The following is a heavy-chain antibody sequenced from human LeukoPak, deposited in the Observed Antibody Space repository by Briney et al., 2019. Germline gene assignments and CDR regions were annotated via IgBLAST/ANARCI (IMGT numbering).Heavy chain of an antibody. CDR3: ARGRAYSSSPCMDV. CDR2: ISERSDNT. V-gene: IGHV3-23*01. J-gene: IGHJ6*03. CDR1: GFTFSNYP. Sequence: GGSLRLSCAASGFTFSNYPMTWVRQAPGKGLEWVSAISERSDNTHYADFVKGRFTISRDNSKDTLYLQMSSLRAEDTAIYYCARGRAYSSSPCMDVWGKGTTVTVSS. D-gene: IGHD6-6*01.